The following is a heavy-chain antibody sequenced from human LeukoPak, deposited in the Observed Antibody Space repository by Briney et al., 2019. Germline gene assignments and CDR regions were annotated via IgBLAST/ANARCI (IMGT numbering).Heavy chain of an antibody. CDR2: INPNSGGT. D-gene: IGHD3-16*01. V-gene: IGHV1-2*06. Sequence: GASVKVSCKASGYTFTGYYMHWVRQAPGQGLEWMGRINPNSGGTNYAQKFRGRVTMTRDTSISTAYMELSRLRSDDTAVYYCAREMAGGWFDYWGQGTLVTVSS. J-gene: IGHJ4*02. CDR3: AREMAGGWFDY. CDR1: GYTFTGYY.